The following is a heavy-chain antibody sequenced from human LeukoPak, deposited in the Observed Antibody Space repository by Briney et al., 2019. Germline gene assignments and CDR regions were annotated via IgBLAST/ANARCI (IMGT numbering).Heavy chain of an antibody. CDR1: GFTFSDYY. CDR2: ISSSGSTI. J-gene: IGHJ6*03. CDR3: ARDQGIAYYYYMDV. D-gene: IGHD6-13*01. V-gene: IGHV3-11*04. Sequence: GGSLRLSCAASGFTFSDYYMSWIRQAPGKGLEWVSYISSSGSTIYYADSVKGRFTISRDNAKNSLYLQMNSLRAEDTAVYYCARDQGIAYYYYMDVWGKGTTVTVSS.